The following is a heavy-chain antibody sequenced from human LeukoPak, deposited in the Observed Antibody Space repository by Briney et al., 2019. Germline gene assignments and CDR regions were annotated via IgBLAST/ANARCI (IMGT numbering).Heavy chain of an antibody. D-gene: IGHD1-26*01. CDR2: IYYSGST. V-gene: IGHV4-59*01. J-gene: IGHJ5*02. Sequence: PSETLSLTCTVSGGSISSYYWSWIRQPPGKGLVWIGYIYYSGSTNYNPSLKSRVTISVDTSKNQFSLRLSSVTAADTAVYYCARDLTVGAPGINWFDPWGQGTLVTVSS. CDR1: GGSISSYY. CDR3: ARDLTVGAPGINWFDP.